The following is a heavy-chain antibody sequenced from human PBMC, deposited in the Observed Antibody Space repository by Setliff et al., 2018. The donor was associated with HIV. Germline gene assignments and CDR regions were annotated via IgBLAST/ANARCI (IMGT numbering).Heavy chain of an antibody. D-gene: IGHD6-13*01. CDR2: IYNRGST. CDR1: GYAISSGYY. Sequence: PSETLSLTCAVSGYAISSGYYWGWIRRPPGKGLEWIGSIYNRGSTYYNPSLKSRVTISVDTSKNQFSLKLSSVTAADTAMYYCARGRRSSSWYVYHWGQGTLVTVSS. V-gene: IGHV4-38-2*01. J-gene: IGHJ4*02. CDR3: ARGRRSSSWYVYH.